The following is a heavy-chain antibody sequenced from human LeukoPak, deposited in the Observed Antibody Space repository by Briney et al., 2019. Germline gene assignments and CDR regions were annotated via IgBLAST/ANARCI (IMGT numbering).Heavy chain of an antibody. CDR1: GYTFTSYG. Sequence: ASVKLSCKASGYTFTSYGISWGRQAPGQGLGWMGWISAYNGNTNYAQKLQGRVTMTTDTSTSTAYMELRSLRSDDTAVYYCARDVRRGGSFDYWGQGTLVTVSS. V-gene: IGHV1-18*01. CDR3: ARDVRRGGSFDY. J-gene: IGHJ4*02. CDR2: ISAYNGNT. D-gene: IGHD3-10*01.